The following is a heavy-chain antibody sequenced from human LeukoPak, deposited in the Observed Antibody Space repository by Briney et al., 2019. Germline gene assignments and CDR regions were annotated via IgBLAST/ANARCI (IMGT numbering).Heavy chain of an antibody. CDR3: ARLPSGYYYYMDV. CDR2: ITSGSTYI. CDR1: GFTFSSYA. Sequence: GGSLRLSCAASGFTFSSYAMHWVRQAPGKGLEWVSSITSGSTYIYYADSVKGRFTISRDNAKNSLFLQMNSLRAEDTAVYYCARLPSGYYYYMDVWGRGTTVTISS. V-gene: IGHV3-21*01. J-gene: IGHJ6*03.